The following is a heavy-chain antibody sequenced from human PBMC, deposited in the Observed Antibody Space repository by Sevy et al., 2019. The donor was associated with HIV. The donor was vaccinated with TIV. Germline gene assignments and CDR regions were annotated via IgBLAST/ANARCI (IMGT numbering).Heavy chain of an antibody. CDR2: FKSKAHGGTA. V-gene: IGHV3-49*04. Sequence: GGSLRLSCATSGFTFGDYCMSWVRQAPGKGLEWISFFKSKAHGGTAENAAYVKDRFTISSDDSKGIVYLRMNNLKTEDTAVYFCTRWSGSQSIFDYWGQGTLVTVSS. CDR3: TRWSGSQSIFDY. D-gene: IGHD1-26*01. J-gene: IGHJ4*02. CDR1: GFTFGDYC.